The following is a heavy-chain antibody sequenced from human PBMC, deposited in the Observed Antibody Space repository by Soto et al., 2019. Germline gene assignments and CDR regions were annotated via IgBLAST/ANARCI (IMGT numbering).Heavy chain of an antibody. Sequence: GGSLRLSCVASGFTFSSYWMSWVRQAPGKGLEWVANIKHYGSEKYYVDSVRGRFTISRDNAKNSLYLQMNSLRAEDTAVYYCARTTYSDYWGQGTLVTVSS. CDR3: ARTTYSDY. CDR1: GFTFSSYW. CDR2: IKHYGSEK. V-gene: IGHV3-7*01. J-gene: IGHJ4*01.